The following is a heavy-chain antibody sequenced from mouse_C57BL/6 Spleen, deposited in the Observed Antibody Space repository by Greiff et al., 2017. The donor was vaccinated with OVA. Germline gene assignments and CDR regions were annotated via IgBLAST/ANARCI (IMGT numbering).Heavy chain of an antibody. V-gene: IGHV1-4*01. CDR3: AREGAAQATFDY. CDR2: INPSSGYT. D-gene: IGHD3-2*02. CDR1: GYTFTSYT. Sequence: VQRVESGAELARPGASVKMSCKASGYTFTSYTMHWVKQRPGQGLEWIGYINPSSGYTKYNQKFKDKATLTADKSSSTAYMQLSSLTSEDSAVYYCAREGAAQATFDYWGQGTTLTVSS. J-gene: IGHJ2*01.